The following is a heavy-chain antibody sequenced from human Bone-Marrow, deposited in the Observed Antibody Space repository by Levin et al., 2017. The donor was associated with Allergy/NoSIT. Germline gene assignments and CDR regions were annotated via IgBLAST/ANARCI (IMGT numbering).Heavy chain of an antibody. V-gene: IGHV2-5*02. J-gene: IGHJ3*01. Sequence: SGPTLVKPTQTFTLTCTFSGLSLTSSPLGVAWIRQPPGKALEWLAVIYWDNDKRYNPSLKSRLTITKDTSNTQVVLIMTNMDHVDTATYYCAHRRRQVGNWNEGIFDFWGHGTGVTVSS. CDR1: GLSLTSSPLG. CDR2: IYWDNDK. CDR3: AHRRRQVGNWNEGIFDF. D-gene: IGHD1-1*01.